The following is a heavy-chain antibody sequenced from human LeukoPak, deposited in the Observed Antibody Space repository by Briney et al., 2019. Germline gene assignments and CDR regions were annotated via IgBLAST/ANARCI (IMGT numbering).Heavy chain of an antibody. D-gene: IGHD1-26*01. CDR3: ARVSSGSYDNDY. V-gene: IGHV4-34*01. J-gene: IGHJ4*02. CDR2: INHSGST. Sequence: SETLSLTCAVYGGSFSGYYWSWLRQPPGKGLEWIGEINHSGSTNYNPSLKSRVTISVDTSKNQFSLKLSSVTAADTAVYYCARVSSGSYDNDYWGQGTLVTVSS. CDR1: GGSFSGYY.